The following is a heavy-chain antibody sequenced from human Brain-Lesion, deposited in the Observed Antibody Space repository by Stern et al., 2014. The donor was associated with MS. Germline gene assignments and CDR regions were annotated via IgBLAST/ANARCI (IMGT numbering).Heavy chain of an antibody. V-gene: IGHV3-15*01. CDR3: VAGAQLWL. CDR2: IKSRTDGGTA. D-gene: IGHD1-1*01. J-gene: IGHJ4*02. Sequence: EVQLVESGGGLVKSGGSLRLSCAASGFTFSQAWMGWVRQVPGKGLEWVGHIKSRTDGGTANYAASVKDRFTVSRDNSAKMLYLQMNSLTIEDTAVYYCVAGAQLWLWGQGTLVTVSS. CDR1: GFTFSQAW.